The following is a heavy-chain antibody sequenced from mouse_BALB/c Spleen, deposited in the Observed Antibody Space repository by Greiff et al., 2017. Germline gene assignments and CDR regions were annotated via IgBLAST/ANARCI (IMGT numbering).Heavy chain of an antibody. V-gene: IGHV6-6*02. CDR2: IRLKSNNYAT. CDR1: GFTFSNYW. CDR3: TRAPIYYGNYRYFDV. J-gene: IGHJ1*01. Sequence: EVKVVESGGGLVQPGGSMKLSCVASGFTFSNYWMNWVRQSPEKGLEWVAEIRLKSNNYATHYAESVKGRFTISRDDSKSSVYLQMNNLRAEDTGIYYCTRAPIYYGNYRYFDVWGAGTTVTVSS. D-gene: IGHD2-1*01.